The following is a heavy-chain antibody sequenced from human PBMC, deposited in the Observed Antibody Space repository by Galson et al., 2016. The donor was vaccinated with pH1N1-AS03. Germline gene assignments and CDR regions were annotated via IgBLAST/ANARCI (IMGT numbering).Heavy chain of an antibody. V-gene: IGHV4-61*02. CDR2: IHSSGST. D-gene: IGHD6-13*01. Sequence: TLSLTCTVSGDSITSGNYFWSWIRQPAGKGLEWIGRIHSSGSTDYNSSLKSRVIISVDTSNNEFSLKLSSVTAADTAVYYCARDLGAAGPEDSWGPGTLVTISS. CDR1: GDSITSGNYF. CDR3: ARDLGAAGPEDS. J-gene: IGHJ4*02.